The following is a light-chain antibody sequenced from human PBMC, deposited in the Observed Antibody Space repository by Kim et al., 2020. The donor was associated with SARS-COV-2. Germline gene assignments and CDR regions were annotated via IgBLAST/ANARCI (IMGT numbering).Light chain of an antibody. CDR1: RSVSSY. V-gene: IGKV3-11*01. CDR3: QQRTNWPLT. Sequence: VSPGERATLSCRASRSVSSYLAWYQQKAGQAPRLLIYDASNRATGIPARFSGSGSGTDFTLTISSLEPEDFAVYYCQQRTNWPLTFGGGTKVDIK. J-gene: IGKJ4*01. CDR2: DAS.